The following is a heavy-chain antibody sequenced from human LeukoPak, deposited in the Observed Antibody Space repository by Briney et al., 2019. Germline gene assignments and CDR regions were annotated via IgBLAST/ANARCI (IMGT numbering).Heavy chain of an antibody. D-gene: IGHD6-13*01. CDR3: ARARDRQQLVPFDY. J-gene: IGHJ4*02. Sequence: ASVKVSCKASGYTFTGYYMHWVRQAPGQGLEWMGWINPNSGGTNYAQKFQGRVTMTRDTPISTAYMELSRLRSDDTAVYYCARARDRQQLVPFDYWGQGTLVTVSS. V-gene: IGHV1-2*02. CDR1: GYTFTGYY. CDR2: INPNSGGT.